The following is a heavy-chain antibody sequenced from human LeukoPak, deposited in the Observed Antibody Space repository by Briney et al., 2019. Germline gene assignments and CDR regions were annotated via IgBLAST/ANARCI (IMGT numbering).Heavy chain of an antibody. J-gene: IGHJ4*02. CDR1: GGSFSGYY. CDR2: INHSGST. Sequence: SEILSLTCAVYGGSFSGYYWSWIRQPPGKGLEWIGEINHSGSTNYNPSLKSRVTISVDTSKNQFSLKLSSVTAADTAVYYCARGRGLLPYWGQGTLVTVSS. V-gene: IGHV4-34*01. CDR3: ARGRGLLPY. D-gene: IGHD2-21*02.